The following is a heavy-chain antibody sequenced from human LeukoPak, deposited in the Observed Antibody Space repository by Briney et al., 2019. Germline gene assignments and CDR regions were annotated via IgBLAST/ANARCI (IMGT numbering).Heavy chain of an antibody. CDR3: ATGYCSGGSCYGDAFDI. V-gene: IGHV1-2*04. CDR1: GYTFTGYY. Sequence: GASVKVSCKASGYTFTGYYMHWVRQAPGQGLEWMGWINPNSGGTNYAQKFQGWVTMTRDTSISTAYMELSRLRSDGTAVYYCATGYCSGGSCYGDAFDIWGQGTMVTVSS. CDR2: INPNSGGT. J-gene: IGHJ3*02. D-gene: IGHD2-15*01.